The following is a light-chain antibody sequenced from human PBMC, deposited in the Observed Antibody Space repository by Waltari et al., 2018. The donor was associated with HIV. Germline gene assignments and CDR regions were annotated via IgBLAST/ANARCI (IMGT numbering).Light chain of an antibody. V-gene: IGLV3-21*04. Sequence: SDVLTQAPSVSVAPGKTARITCGGDNIGSTSVHWYQQKPGQAPVLVIYYDSDRPSGIPERFSGSNSGITATLTISSVEVGDGADYYCQVWDSTSDHRGVFGGGTKLTVL. CDR1: NIGSTS. J-gene: IGLJ3*02. CDR2: YDS. CDR3: QVWDSTSDHRGV.